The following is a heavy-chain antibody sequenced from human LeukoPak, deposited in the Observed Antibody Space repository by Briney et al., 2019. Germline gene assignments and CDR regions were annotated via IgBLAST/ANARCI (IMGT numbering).Heavy chain of an antibody. D-gene: IGHD3-16*01. CDR1: GFTFSDYY. Sequence: GGSLRLSCAASGFTFSDYYMSWIRQAPGKGLEWVSYISSSGSTIYYADSVKGRFTISRDNAKNSLYLQMNSLRAEDTAVYYCARESPNDYAYFDYWGRGTLVTVSS. CDR2: ISSSGSTI. CDR3: ARESPNDYAYFDY. V-gene: IGHV3-11*01. J-gene: IGHJ4*02.